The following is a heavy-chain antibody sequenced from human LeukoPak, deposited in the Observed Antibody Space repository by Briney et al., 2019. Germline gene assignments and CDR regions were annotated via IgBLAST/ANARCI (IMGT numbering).Heavy chain of an antibody. CDR2: IYYSGST. Sequence: SETLSLTCTVSGCSISSYYWRWIRQPPGKGLEWIGYIYYSGSTNYNPSLKSRVTMSVDTSKNQFSLKLSSVTAADTAVYYCARDLGAARTDAFDIWGQGTMVTVSS. V-gene: IGHV4-59*01. CDR3: ARDLGAARTDAFDI. CDR1: GCSISSYY. D-gene: IGHD6-6*01. J-gene: IGHJ3*02.